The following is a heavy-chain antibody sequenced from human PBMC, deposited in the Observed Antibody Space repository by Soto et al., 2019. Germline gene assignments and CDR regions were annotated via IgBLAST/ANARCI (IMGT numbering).Heavy chain of an antibody. V-gene: IGHV3-15*01. CDR3: NSGAPESGLLWRY. J-gene: IGHJ4*02. Sequence: PGGSLRLSCAASGFSFSDAWMGWVRQVPGKGLEWVGRVKSKRDGGTTDYAAPVKGRFTISRDDSQNTLYLQMDSLKTEDTAVYYCNSGAPESGLLWRYWGRGTLVTVSS. D-gene: IGHD3-10*01. CDR2: VKSKRDGGTT. CDR1: GFSFSDAW.